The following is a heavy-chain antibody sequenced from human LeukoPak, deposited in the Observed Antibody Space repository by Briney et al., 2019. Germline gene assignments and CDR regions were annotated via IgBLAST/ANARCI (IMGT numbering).Heavy chain of an antibody. CDR2: INPNSGGT. J-gene: IGHJ5*02. Sequence: ASVKVSCKASGYTFTGYYMHWVRQAPGQGLEWMGWINPNSGGTNYAQKFQGRVTMTRDTSISTAYMELSRLRSDDTAVYYCARLLYCSGGSCYQENIWFDPWGQGTLVTVSS. CDR1: GYTFTGYY. V-gene: IGHV1-2*02. CDR3: ARLLYCSGGSCYQENIWFDP. D-gene: IGHD2-15*01.